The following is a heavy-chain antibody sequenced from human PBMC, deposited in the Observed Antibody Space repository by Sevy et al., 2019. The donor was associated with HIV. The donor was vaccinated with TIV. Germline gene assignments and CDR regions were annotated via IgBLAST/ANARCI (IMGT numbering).Heavy chain of an antibody. V-gene: IGHV5-51*01. CDR1: GYSFSSYW. CDR3: ARLPDSGSYFSGARYYFDY. J-gene: IGHJ4*02. D-gene: IGHD3-10*01. Sequence: GESLKISCKGSGYSFSSYWIGWVRQMPGKGLEWMGIIYPGDSDTRYSPSFQGHITISADKSISTAYLQWSSLKASDTARYYCARLPDSGSYFSGARYYFDYWGQGTLVTVSS. CDR2: IYPGDSDT.